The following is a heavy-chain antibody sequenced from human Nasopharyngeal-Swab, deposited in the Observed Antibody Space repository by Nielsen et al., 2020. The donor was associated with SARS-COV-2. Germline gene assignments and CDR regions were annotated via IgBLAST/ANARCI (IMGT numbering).Heavy chain of an antibody. V-gene: IGHV3-53*01. Sequence: GESLKISCAASGFTFSASWMTWVRLAPGKGLECVAVIFADGKTFYAASVKGRFTISRDISKNTLYLQMNGLRAADSAVYYCAKDLHYWGFDHWGQGALVTVSS. CDR2: IFADGKT. CDR1: GFTFSASW. J-gene: IGHJ4*02. CDR3: AKDLHYWGFDH. D-gene: IGHD7-27*01.